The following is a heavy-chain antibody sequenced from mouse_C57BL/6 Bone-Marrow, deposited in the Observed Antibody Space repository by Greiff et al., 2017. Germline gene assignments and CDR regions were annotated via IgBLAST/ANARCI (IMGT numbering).Heavy chain of an antibody. D-gene: IGHD2-4*01. Sequence: VQLQQSVAELVRPGASVKLSCTASGFNINNTYMHWVKQRPEQGLEWIGRIDPANGNTKYAPKFQGKATITADTSSNTAYLQLSSLTSEDTAIYYCARYDYDSYYYAMDYWGQGTSVTVSS. J-gene: IGHJ4*01. CDR3: ARYDYDSYYYAMDY. V-gene: IGHV14-3*01. CDR1: GFNINNTY. CDR2: IDPANGNT.